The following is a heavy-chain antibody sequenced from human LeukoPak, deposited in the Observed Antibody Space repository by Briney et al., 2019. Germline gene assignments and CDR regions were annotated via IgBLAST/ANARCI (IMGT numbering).Heavy chain of an antibody. J-gene: IGHJ1*01. Sequence: PGGSLRLSCAASGFTLSGYGMNWVRQAAGKGLEWVSYISSSSSTIYYPDSVKGRFTISRDNAKNSLDLQMNSLKVEDTAVYYCATPAAGPGAEYSLYWGQGTLVIVSS. D-gene: IGHD6-13*01. CDR1: GFTLSGYG. V-gene: IGHV3-48*04. CDR3: ATPAAGPGAEYSLY. CDR2: ISSSSSTI.